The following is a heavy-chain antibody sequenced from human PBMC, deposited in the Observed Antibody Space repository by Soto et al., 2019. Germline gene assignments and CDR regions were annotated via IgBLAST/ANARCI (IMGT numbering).Heavy chain of an antibody. Sequence: SETLSLTCTVSGGSISSGGYYWSWIRQHPGKGLEWIGYIYYSGSTYYNPSLKSRVTISVDTSKNQFSLKLSSVTAADTAVYYCARGIAAAGAYFDYWGQGTLVTVSS. CDR3: ARGIAAAGAYFDY. J-gene: IGHJ4*02. D-gene: IGHD6-13*01. CDR2: IYYSGST. CDR1: GGSISSGGYY. V-gene: IGHV4-31*03.